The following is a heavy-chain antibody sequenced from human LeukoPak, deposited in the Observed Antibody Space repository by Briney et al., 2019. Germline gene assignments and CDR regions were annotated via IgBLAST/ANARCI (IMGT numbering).Heavy chain of an antibody. D-gene: IGHD3-22*01. CDR2: ISRSGSTK. V-gene: IGHV3-11*01. CDR3: AKVAQPYYYDSSGYYVDY. Sequence: PGGSLRLSCAASGFTFSDYNMRWIRQAPGKGLEWVSSISRSGSTKYYADSVKGRFTISRDNSKNTLYLQMNSLRAEDTAVYYCAKVAQPYYYDSSGYYVDYWGQGTLVTVSS. J-gene: IGHJ4*02. CDR1: GFTFSDYN.